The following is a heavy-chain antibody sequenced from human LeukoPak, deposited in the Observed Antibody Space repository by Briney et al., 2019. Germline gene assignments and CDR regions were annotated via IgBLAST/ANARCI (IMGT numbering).Heavy chain of an antibody. V-gene: IGHV5-51*01. D-gene: IGHD2-15*01. CDR1: GYSFTLYW. CDR2: IYPGNSDT. Sequence: GESLKISCKGSGYSFTLYWIGWVRQKPGKGLEWMGTIYPGNSDTKYSPSFQGQVTISADKSITTAYLQWSSLKASDTAMYYCAILRYCSGGSCYPSLDYWGQGTLVTVSS. J-gene: IGHJ4*02. CDR3: AILRYCSGGSCYPSLDY.